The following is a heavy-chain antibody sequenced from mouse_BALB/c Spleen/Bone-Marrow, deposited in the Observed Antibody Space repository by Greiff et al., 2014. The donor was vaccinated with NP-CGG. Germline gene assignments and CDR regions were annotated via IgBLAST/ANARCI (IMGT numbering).Heavy chain of an antibody. D-gene: IGHD2-4*01. CDR1: GFTFTDYF. J-gene: IGHJ2*01. Sequence: VKLEESGGGLVQPGGSLRLSCATSGFTFTDYFMTWVRQPPGKALEWLGFIRNKANGYTTEYSASVKGRFTISRNNSQSILYLQMNTLRAEDSATYYCARGYYDDYWGQGTTLTVSS. CDR3: ARGYYDDY. V-gene: IGHV7-3*02. CDR2: IRNKANGYTT.